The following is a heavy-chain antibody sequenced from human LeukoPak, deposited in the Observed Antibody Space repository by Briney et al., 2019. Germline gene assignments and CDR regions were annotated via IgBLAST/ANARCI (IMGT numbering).Heavy chain of an antibody. V-gene: IGHV3-7*05. J-gene: IGHJ4*02. Sequence: GGSLRLSCAASGFTFSSYWMNWVRQAPGKGLEWVANIKQDGSEKYYVDSVKGRFTISRDNSKNTLYLQMNSLRAEDTAVYYCAKDYTMIRGDSPFDYWGQGTVVTVSS. CDR3: AKDYTMIRGDSPFDY. CDR1: GFTFSSYW. CDR2: IKQDGSEK. D-gene: IGHD3-10*01.